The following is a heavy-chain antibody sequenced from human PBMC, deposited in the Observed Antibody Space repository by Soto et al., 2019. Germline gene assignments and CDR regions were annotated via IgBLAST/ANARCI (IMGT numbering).Heavy chain of an antibody. Sequence: EVQLLESGGGLVQPGGSLRLSCAASGFAFSSYAMSWVRQAPGKGLEWVSAISGSGGSTYYADSVKGRFTISRDNSKNTLYLQMNSLRAEDTAVYYCAKDLAGGRTTGMDVWGQGTTVTVSS. CDR3: AKDLAGGRTTGMDV. J-gene: IGHJ6*02. CDR1: GFAFSSYA. V-gene: IGHV3-23*01. D-gene: IGHD3-16*01. CDR2: ISGSGGST.